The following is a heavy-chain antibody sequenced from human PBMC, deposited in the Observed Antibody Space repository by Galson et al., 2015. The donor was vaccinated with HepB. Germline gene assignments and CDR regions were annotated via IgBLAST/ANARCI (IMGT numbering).Heavy chain of an antibody. V-gene: IGHV1-8*01. CDR2: MNPNSGNT. J-gene: IGHJ3*02. CDR3: ASYSSSHDAFGI. D-gene: IGHD6-13*01. Sequence: SVKVSCKASGYTFTSYDINWVRQATGQGLEWMGWMNPNSGNTGYAQKFQGRVTMTRNTSISTAYMELSSLRSEDTAVYYCASYSSSHDAFGIWGQGTMVTVSS. CDR1: GYTFTSYD.